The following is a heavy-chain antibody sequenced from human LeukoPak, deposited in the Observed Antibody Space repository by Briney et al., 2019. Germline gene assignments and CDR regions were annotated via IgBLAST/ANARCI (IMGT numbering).Heavy chain of an antibody. D-gene: IGHD1-1*01. CDR1: GGTFSSYA. V-gene: IGHV1-69*13. J-gene: IGHJ6*02. CDR2: IIPIFGTA. CDR3: ATKELVQGYGMDV. Sequence: SVTVSCKASGGTFSSYAISWVRQAPGQGLEWMGGIIPIFGTANYAQKFQGRVTITADESTSTAYMELSSLRSEDTAVYYCATKELVQGYGMDVWGQGTTVTVSS.